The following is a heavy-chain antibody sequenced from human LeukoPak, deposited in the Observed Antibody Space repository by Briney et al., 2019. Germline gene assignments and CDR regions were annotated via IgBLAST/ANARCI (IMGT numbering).Heavy chain of an antibody. D-gene: IGHD1-26*01. CDR1: GFILSDYN. CDR2: IAISGTYI. Sequence: GGSLRPSCAASGFILSDYNMNWVRQAPGKGLEWVSFIAISGTYITYADSVKGRFTISRDNAKNSLYLQMNSLRAEDTAVYYCARDLSATARAYDYWGQGTLVTVSS. CDR3: ARDLSATARAYDY. V-gene: IGHV3-21*01. J-gene: IGHJ4*02.